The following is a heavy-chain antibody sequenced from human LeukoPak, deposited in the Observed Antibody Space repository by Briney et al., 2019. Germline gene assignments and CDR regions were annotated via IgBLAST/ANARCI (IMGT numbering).Heavy chain of an antibody. D-gene: IGHD1-7*01. Sequence: GGALRLSCAASGFTFSSYGMSWVRQAPGKGLEWVSAISTGGGSTYYADSVKGRFTISRDNSKNTLYLQMNSLKTEDTAVYYCTRLSGDNWNYGGNFDSWGQGTLVTVSS. J-gene: IGHJ4*02. V-gene: IGHV3-23*01. CDR3: TRLSGDNWNYGGNFDS. CDR2: ISTGGGST. CDR1: GFTFSSYG.